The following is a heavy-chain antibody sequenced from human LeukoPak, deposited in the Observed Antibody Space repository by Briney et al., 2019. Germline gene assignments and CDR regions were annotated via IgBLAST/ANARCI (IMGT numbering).Heavy chain of an antibody. CDR2: NGNT. Sequence: NGNTNYAQKFQGRVTMTTDTSTSTAYMELRSLRSDDTAVYYCARVLGSRHYYESTGYLDYWGQGTLVTVSS. J-gene: IGHJ4*02. CDR3: ARVLGSRHYYESTGYLDY. D-gene: IGHD3-22*01. V-gene: IGHV1-18*01.